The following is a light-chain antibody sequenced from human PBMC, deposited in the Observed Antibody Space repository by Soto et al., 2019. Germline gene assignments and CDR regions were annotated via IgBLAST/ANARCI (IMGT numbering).Light chain of an antibody. CDR3: HQDNDCQGT. CDR1: QSVSSN. CDR2: GAS. J-gene: IGKJ1*01. Sequence: EIVMTQTPATLSVSPGERATLSCRASQSVSSNLAWYQQKPGQAPRLLIYGASTRATGVPARFSGSGSGTEFTLTISSLESEDFAVYYCHQDNDCQGTFGQGTRVDIK. V-gene: IGKV3-15*01.